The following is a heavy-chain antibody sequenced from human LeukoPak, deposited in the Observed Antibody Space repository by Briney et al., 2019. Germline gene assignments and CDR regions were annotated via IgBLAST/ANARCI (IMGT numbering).Heavy chain of an antibody. D-gene: IGHD3-22*01. V-gene: IGHV1-69*05. CDR3: ARGKGYYDSSGYYRY. Sequence: SVKVSCKASGGTFSSYAISWVRQAPGQGLEWMGRIIPIFGTANYAQKFQGRVTITTDESTSTAYMELSSLRSEDTAVYYCARGKGYYDSSGYYRYWGQGTLVTVSS. J-gene: IGHJ4*02. CDR1: GGTFSSYA. CDR2: IIPIFGTA.